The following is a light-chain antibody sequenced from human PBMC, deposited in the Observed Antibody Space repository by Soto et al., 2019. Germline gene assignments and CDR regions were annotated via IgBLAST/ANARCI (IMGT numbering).Light chain of an antibody. J-gene: IGKJ2*01. Sequence: DIGVTQSPSSLSASVGDRITITCQTSQDITNYLNWFQQKPGMPPKLLIYDASNLATGVPSRFSGNGSGTTFTFIISSLQPEDVATYYCQQYGNLPPTDTFGLGTKLEIK. CDR3: QQYGNLPPTDT. V-gene: IGKV1-33*01. CDR1: QDITNY. CDR2: DAS.